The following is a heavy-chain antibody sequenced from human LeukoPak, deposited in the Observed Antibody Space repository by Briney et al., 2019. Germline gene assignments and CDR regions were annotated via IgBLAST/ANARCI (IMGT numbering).Heavy chain of an antibody. Sequence: GGSLRLSCAAPGFTFDDYAMHWVRQAPGKGLEWVSAISGSGGSTYYADSVKGRFTISRDNSKNTLYLQMNSLRAEDTAVYYCAKSPLRAMARHPIDYWGQGTLVTVSS. CDR2: ISGSGGST. D-gene: IGHD5-18*01. CDR1: GFTFDDYA. V-gene: IGHV3-23*01. J-gene: IGHJ4*02. CDR3: AKSPLRAMARHPIDY.